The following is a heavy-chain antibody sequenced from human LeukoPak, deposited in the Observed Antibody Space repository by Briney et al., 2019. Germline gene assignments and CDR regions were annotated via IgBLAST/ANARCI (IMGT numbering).Heavy chain of an antibody. Sequence: PSETLSLTCTVSGGSISSYYWSWLRQPPGKGLEWIGYIYYSGSTNYDPSLKSRVTISVDTSKNQFSLKLSSVTAADTAVYYCARRGRGYSYGPYYYYYMDVWGKGTTVTISS. CDR3: ARRGRGYSYGPYYYYYMDV. J-gene: IGHJ6*03. V-gene: IGHV4-59*01. CDR1: GGSISSYY. D-gene: IGHD5-18*01. CDR2: IYYSGST.